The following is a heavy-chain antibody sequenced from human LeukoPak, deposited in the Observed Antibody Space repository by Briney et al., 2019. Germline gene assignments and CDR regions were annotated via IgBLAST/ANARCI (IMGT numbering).Heavy chain of an antibody. V-gene: IGHV3-48*01. Sequence: GGSLRLSCEASGFTFSAYNMIWVRQAPGKGLEWLSYISGSSSAIYYADSVQGRFTISRDNGKNSLSLQMSSLRVGDAAVYYCVRDRTLGVRDGCILAWGQGTLVTVSS. CDR2: ISGSSSAI. J-gene: IGHJ5*02. CDR3: VRDRTLGVRDGCILA. D-gene: IGHD5-24*01. CDR1: GFTFSAYN.